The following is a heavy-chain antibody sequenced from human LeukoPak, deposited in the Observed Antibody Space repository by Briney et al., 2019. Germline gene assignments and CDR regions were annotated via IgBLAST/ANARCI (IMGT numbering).Heavy chain of an antibody. J-gene: IGHJ6*02. D-gene: IGHD6-13*01. V-gene: IGHV3-23*01. CDR2: ITGSGGDT. Sequence: PGGSLRLSCAGSGFTFTNCAMSWVRQAPGKGLEWVSAITGSGGDTYHADSVRGRFTISRDNSKNTLYLQMNSLRAEDTAVYYCAKVLFPGYSSGWYPLYGMDVWGQGTTVTVSS. CDR1: GFTFTNCA. CDR3: AKVLFPGYSSGWYPLYGMDV.